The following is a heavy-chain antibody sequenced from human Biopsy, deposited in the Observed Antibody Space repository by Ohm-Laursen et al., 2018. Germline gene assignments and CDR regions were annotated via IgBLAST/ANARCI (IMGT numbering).Heavy chain of an antibody. Sequence: SETLSLTCTVSGYSISSDYRWGWIRQAPGKTLEWLGNIFKDGNTHYNPSLRSRLIILIDTSKNQFSLMMTSASGADTAVYFCARVGSGWAPFDKWGPGTLVTVSS. CDR2: IFKDGNT. CDR3: ARVGSGWAPFDK. V-gene: IGHV4-38-2*02. D-gene: IGHD6-19*01. J-gene: IGHJ4*02. CDR1: GYSISSDYR.